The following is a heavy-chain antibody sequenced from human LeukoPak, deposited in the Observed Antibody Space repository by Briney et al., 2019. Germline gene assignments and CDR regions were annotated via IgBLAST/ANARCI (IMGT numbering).Heavy chain of an antibody. CDR1: GGSFSGYY. V-gene: IGHV4-34*01. D-gene: IGHD6-13*01. CDR3: ARDWSLAAALGGRDWYFDL. J-gene: IGHJ2*01. Sequence: SETLSLTCAVYGGSFSGYYWSWIRQPPGKGLEWIGEINHSGSTNYNPSLKSRVTVSVDTSKNQFSLKLSSVNAADTAVYYCARDWSLAAALGGRDWYFDLWGRGTLVTVSS. CDR2: INHSGST.